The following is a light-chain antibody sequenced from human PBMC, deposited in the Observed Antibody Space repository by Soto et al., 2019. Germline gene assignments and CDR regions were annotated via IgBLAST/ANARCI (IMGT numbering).Light chain of an antibody. Sequence: DIQMTQSPSSVSASVGDRVTLTCRASQGIGDRLAWYQQKPGKVPQLLIYFASTLGSGVQSRFSGSGSGTDFILTINTLQADDFATYYCLHTYSFPRTFGQGTKVEIK. CDR3: LHTYSFPRT. CDR1: QGIGDR. J-gene: IGKJ1*01. V-gene: IGKV1-12*01. CDR2: FAS.